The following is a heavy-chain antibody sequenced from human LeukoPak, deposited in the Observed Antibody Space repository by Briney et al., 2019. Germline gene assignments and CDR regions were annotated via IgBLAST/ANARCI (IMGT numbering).Heavy chain of an antibody. V-gene: IGHV4-39*07. CDR1: GGSISSSSYY. CDR2: IYYSGST. Sequence: SETLSLTCTVSGGSISSSSYYWGWIRQPPGKGLEWIGSIYYSGSTYYNPSLKSRVTISVDTSKNQFSLKLSSVTAADTAVYYCARLNDFWEDYWGQGTLVTVPS. D-gene: IGHD3-3*01. CDR3: ARLNDFWEDY. J-gene: IGHJ4*02.